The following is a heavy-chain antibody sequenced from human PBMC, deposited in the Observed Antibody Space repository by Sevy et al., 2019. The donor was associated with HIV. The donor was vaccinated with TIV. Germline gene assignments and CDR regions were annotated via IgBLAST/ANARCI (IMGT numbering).Heavy chain of an antibody. CDR3: ARLFFCGGDCYYLDY. CDR2: TSHDGKYN. CDR1: GFTFSSYD. D-gene: IGHD2-21*02. Sequence: GGSLRLSCAGSGFTFSSYDMHWVRQAPGKGLEWVAVTSHDGKYNNYADSVKVRFTISRDNFKNTRYLQMNSLRVEDTAVYFCARLFFCGGDCYYLDYWGQGALVTVSS. J-gene: IGHJ4*02. V-gene: IGHV3-30*04.